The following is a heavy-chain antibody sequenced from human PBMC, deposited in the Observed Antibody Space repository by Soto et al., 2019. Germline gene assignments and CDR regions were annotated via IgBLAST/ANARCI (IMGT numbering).Heavy chain of an antibody. D-gene: IGHD3-3*01. J-gene: IGHJ5*02. Sequence: SETLSLNCPVSGGSISSYYWSWIRQPPGKGLEWIGYIYYSGSTNYNPSLKSRVTISVDTSKNQFSLKLSSVTAADTAVYYCARGALEWLLYVWFAPWGQGTLVTVSA. CDR2: IYYSGST. V-gene: IGHV4-59*01. CDR1: GGSISSYY. CDR3: ARGALEWLLYVWFAP.